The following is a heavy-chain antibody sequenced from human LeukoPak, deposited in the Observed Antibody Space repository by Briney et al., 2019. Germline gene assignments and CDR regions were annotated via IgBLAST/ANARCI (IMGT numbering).Heavy chain of an antibody. Sequence: SETLSLTCAVYGGSFSGYYWSWIRQPPGKGLEWIGEISHSGSTNYNPSLKSRVTISVDTSKNQFSLKLSSVTAADTAVYYCARARIAVAGIAAFDYWGQGTLVTVSS. J-gene: IGHJ4*02. D-gene: IGHD6-19*01. CDR3: ARARIAVAGIAAFDY. V-gene: IGHV4-34*01. CDR1: GGSFSGYY. CDR2: ISHSGST.